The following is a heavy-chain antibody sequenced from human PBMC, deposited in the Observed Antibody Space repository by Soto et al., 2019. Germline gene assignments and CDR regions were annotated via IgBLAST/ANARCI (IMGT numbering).Heavy chain of an antibody. V-gene: IGHV3-23*01. CDR3: AKVLKAVAGTYGY. CDR2: ISGSGDYT. D-gene: IGHD6-19*01. J-gene: IGHJ4*02. CDR1: GFTFSIYA. Sequence: EVQLLESGGGLVQPGGSLRLSCAASGFTFSIYAMSWVRQAPGKGLEWVSAISGSGDYTYYADSVKGRFAISRDNSKNTLYLQMNSLRAEDTAVYYCAKVLKAVAGTYGYWGQGTLVTVSS.